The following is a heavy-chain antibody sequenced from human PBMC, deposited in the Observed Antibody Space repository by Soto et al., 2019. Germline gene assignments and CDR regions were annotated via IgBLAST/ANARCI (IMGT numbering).Heavy chain of an antibody. CDR3: ARCSRYDLWSHSTSPNCYFDY. V-gene: IGHV1-18*01. J-gene: IGHJ4*02. D-gene: IGHD3-3*01. CDR2: ITSYNDDT. Sequence: ASVKVSCKASGYTFSNYAITWVWQAPGQGLEWMGWITSYNDDTYYAHKLQGRVTMTTDASTTTAYMELRSLRSDDTAVYYCARCSRYDLWSHSTSPNCYFDYWGQGTLVTVSS. CDR1: GYTFSNYA.